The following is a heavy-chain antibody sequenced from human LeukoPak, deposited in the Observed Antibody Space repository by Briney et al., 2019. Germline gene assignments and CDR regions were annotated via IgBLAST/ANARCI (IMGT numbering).Heavy chain of an antibody. D-gene: IGHD3-3*01. Sequence: ETLSLTCTVSGGSISSYYWSWIRQPPGEGLQWSGYIYYSESTNYNPSLKSRVTISVDTSKNQFSPKLSSVTAADTAVYYCARTYYDFWSGPNWFDPWGQGTLDSVSS. V-gene: IGHV4-59*01. CDR3: ARTYYDFWSGPNWFDP. CDR2: IYYSEST. CDR1: GGSISSYY. J-gene: IGHJ5*02.